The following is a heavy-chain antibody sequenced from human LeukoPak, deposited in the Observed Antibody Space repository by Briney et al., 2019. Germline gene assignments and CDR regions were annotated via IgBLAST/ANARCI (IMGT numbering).Heavy chain of an antibody. Sequence: ASVEVSCKASGYAFTSYGISWVRQAPGQGLEWMGWISAYNGNTNHAQKLQGRVTMTTDTSTSTAYMELRSLRSDDTAVYYCARPAGYSSGWSDFDYWGQGTLVTVSS. D-gene: IGHD6-19*01. CDR2: ISAYNGNT. CDR3: ARPAGYSSGWSDFDY. V-gene: IGHV1-18*01. J-gene: IGHJ4*02. CDR1: GYAFTSYG.